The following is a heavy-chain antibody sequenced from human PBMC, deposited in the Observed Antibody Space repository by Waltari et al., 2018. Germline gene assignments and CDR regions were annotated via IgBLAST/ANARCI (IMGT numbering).Heavy chain of an antibody. J-gene: IGHJ2*01. CDR1: GGSISSYY. D-gene: IGHD3-16*02. CDR3: ARAYDDYIWGSYRSAYWYFDL. V-gene: IGHV4-59*01. CDR2: IYYSGST. Sequence: QVQLQESGPGLVKPSETLSLTCTVSGGSISSYYWSWIRQPPGKGLEWIGYIYYSGSTNYTPSLKSRVTISVDTSKNQFSLKLSSVTAADTAVYYCARAYDDYIWGSYRSAYWYFDLWGRGTLVTVSS.